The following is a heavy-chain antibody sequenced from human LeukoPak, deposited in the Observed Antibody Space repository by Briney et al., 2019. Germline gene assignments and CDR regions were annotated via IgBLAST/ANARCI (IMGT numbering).Heavy chain of an antibody. CDR1: GGSFSGYY. J-gene: IGHJ4*02. CDR2: INHSGGT. D-gene: IGHD4-4*01. V-gene: IGHV4-34*01. Sequence: SSETLSLTCAVYGGSFSGYYWSWIRQPPGKGLEWIGEINHSGGTNYNPSLKSRVTISVDTSKNQFSLNLSSVTAADTAVFYCARDYTRGLFDYWGQGTLVTVSS. CDR3: ARDYTRGLFDY.